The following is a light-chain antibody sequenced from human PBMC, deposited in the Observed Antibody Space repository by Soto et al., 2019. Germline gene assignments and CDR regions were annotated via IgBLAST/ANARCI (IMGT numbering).Light chain of an antibody. CDR1: SSNVGGFNV. CDR3: CSYVGATTYV. CDR2: EGI. J-gene: IGLJ1*01. Sequence: QSALTQPASVSGSPGQSITISCTGTSSNVGGFNVVSWYQQQPGKAPKVIIYEGIKRPSGVSNRFSGSNSGSTASLTISGLQAEDEADYYCCSYVGATTYVFGTGTKVTVL. V-gene: IGLV2-23*01.